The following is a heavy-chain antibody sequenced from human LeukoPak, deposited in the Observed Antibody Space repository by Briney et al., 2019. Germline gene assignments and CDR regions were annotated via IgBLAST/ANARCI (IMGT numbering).Heavy chain of an antibody. CDR2: ISYDGSNK. CDR3: AKDGAVAGIIDY. J-gene: IGHJ4*02. V-gene: IGHV3-30*18. Sequence: GGSLRLSCAASGFTFSSYGMHWVRQAPGKGLEWVAVISYDGSNKYYADSVKGRFTISRDNSKNTLYLQMNGLRAEDTAVYYCAKDGAVAGIIDYWVQGTLVTVSS. CDR1: GFTFSSYG. D-gene: IGHD6-19*01.